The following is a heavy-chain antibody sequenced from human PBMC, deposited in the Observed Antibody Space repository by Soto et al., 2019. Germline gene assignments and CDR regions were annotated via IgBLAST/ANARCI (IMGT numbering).Heavy chain of an antibody. Sequence: ASVKVSCKASGYTFTSCGISWVRQAPGQGLEWMGWISAYNGNTNYAQKLQGRVTMTTDTSTSTAYMELRSLRSDDTAVYYCARGYCSSTSCSLPAYYYYGMDVWGQGTTVTVSS. D-gene: IGHD2-2*01. CDR1: GYTFTSCG. CDR2: ISAYNGNT. CDR3: ARGYCSSTSCSLPAYYYYGMDV. J-gene: IGHJ6*02. V-gene: IGHV1-18*01.